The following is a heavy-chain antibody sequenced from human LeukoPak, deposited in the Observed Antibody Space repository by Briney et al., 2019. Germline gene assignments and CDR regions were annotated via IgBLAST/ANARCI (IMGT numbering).Heavy chain of an antibody. CDR3: ARGGSKDYYDSSGSLDY. V-gene: IGHV4-34*01. CDR1: GGSFSGYY. Sequence: SETLSLTCAVYGGSFSGYYWSWIRQPPVKGLEWIGEINHSGSTNYNPSLKSRVTISVDTSKNQFSLKLSSVTAADTAVYYCARGGSKDYYDSSGSLDYWGQGTLVTVSS. J-gene: IGHJ4*02. D-gene: IGHD3-22*01. CDR2: INHSGST.